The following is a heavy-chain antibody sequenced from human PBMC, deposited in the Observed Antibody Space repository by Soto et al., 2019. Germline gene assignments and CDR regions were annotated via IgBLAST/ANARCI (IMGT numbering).Heavy chain of an antibody. V-gene: IGHV1-8*01. Sequence: QVQLVQSGAELKKPGASVKVSCKASGYTFSNYDMNWVRQATGQGPEWIGWVNPNNGDTGYAQKFQGRVTLTPDISTPTAYIELTSLRSEDTAIYYCAKVSRKGSAIDFDYGGQGTLITVSS. CDR3: AKVSRKGSAIDFDY. D-gene: IGHD3-10*01. CDR2: VNPNNGDT. J-gene: IGHJ4*02. CDR1: GYTFSNYD.